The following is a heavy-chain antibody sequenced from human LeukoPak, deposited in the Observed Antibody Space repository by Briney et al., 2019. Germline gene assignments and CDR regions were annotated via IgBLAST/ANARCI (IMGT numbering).Heavy chain of an antibody. V-gene: IGHV3-23*01. Sequence: PGGSLRLSCAAPGFTFSSYAMSWVRQAPGQGLEWVSAISGSGGSTYYADSVKGRFTISRDNSKNTLYLQMNSLRAEDTAVYYCAATSAAALPIYYFDYWGQGTLVTVSS. CDR2: ISGSGGST. D-gene: IGHD2-2*01. J-gene: IGHJ4*02. CDR1: GFTFSSYA. CDR3: AATSAAALPIYYFDY.